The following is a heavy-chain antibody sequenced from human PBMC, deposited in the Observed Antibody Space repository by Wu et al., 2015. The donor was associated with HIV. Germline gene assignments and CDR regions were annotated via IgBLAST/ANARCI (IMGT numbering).Heavy chain of an antibody. J-gene: IGHJ6*02. CDR2: MNPNSGST. CDR3: ARTRNYYFGMDV. CDR1: GYIFNSYD. V-gene: IGHV1-8*01. D-gene: IGHD1-14*01. Sequence: QVQLCKSGAEVKKPGASVRVSCKASGYIFNSYDINWVRQTPGQGLEWMGWMNPNSGSTGYAQKFQGRVTMTRDTSISTAYMILSGLTSEDTAVYYCARTRNYYFGMDVWGQGTTVTVSS.